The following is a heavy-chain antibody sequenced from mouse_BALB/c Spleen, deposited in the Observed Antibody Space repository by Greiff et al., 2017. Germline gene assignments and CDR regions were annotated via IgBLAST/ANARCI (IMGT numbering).Heavy chain of an antibody. V-gene: IGHV2-9*02. D-gene: IGHD2-4*01. J-gene: IGHJ3*01. CDR2: IWAGGST. CDR3: ASYYDYDGLAY. CDR1: GFSLTSYG. Sequence: QVQLKESGPGLVAPSQSLSITCTVSGFSLTSYGVHWVRQPPGKGLEWLGVIWAGGSTNYNSALMSRLSISKDNSKSQVFLKMNSLQTDDTAMYYCASYYDYDGLAYWGQGTLVTVSA.